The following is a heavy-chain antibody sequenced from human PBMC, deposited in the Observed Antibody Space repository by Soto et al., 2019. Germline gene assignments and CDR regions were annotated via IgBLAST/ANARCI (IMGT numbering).Heavy chain of an antibody. D-gene: IGHD5-18*01. J-gene: IGHJ6*02. CDR1: GFTFSSYG. Sequence: GGSLRLSCAASGFTFSSYGMHWVRQAPGKGLEWVAVIWYDGSNKYYADSVKGRFTISRDNSKNTLYLQMNSLRAEDTAVYYCARDRAEDVDTAMVRYYYGMDVWGQGTTVTVSS. CDR2: IWYDGSNK. CDR3: ARDRAEDVDTAMVRYYYGMDV. V-gene: IGHV3-33*01.